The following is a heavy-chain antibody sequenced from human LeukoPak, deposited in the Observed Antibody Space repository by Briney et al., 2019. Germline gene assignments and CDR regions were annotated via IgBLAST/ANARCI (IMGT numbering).Heavy chain of an antibody. D-gene: IGHD2-2*01. CDR2: INHSGST. J-gene: IGHJ4*02. CDR1: GGSFRGYY. Sequence: SETLSLTCAVYGGSFRGYYWSWIRQPPGKGLEWIGEINHSGSTNYNPSLKSRVTISLDTSMKKFSLKLNSVTAADTAVYYCASTERCSTTCPLDYWGQGTLATVSS. V-gene: IGHV4-34*01. CDR3: ASTERCSTTCPLDY.